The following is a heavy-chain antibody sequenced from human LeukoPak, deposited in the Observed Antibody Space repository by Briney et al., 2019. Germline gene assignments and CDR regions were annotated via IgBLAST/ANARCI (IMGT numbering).Heavy chain of an antibody. V-gene: IGHV4-30-4*01. CDR3: ASRHYYDSSGYEVFDP. CDR1: GGSISSGDYY. Sequence: PSQTLSLTCTVSGGSISSGDYYWRWIRQPPGKGLEWIGYIYYSGSTYYNPSLKSRVTISVDTSENQFSLKLSSVTAADTAVYYCASRHYYDSSGYEVFDPWGQGTLVTVSS. J-gene: IGHJ5*02. D-gene: IGHD3-22*01. CDR2: IYYSGST.